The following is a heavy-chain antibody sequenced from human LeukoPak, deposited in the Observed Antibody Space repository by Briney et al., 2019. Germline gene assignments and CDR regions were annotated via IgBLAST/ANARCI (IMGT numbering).Heavy chain of an antibody. D-gene: IGHD3-3*01. CDR3: AKECLKGVFGVRYYFDY. Sequence: PGGSLRLSCAASGFTFSSYGMHWVRQAPGKGLEWAAVISYDGSNKYYADSVKGRFTISRDNSKNTLYLQMNSLRAGDTAVYYCAKECLKGVFGVRYYFDYWGQGTLVTVSS. J-gene: IGHJ4*02. CDR2: ISYDGSNK. CDR1: GFTFSSYG. V-gene: IGHV3-30*18.